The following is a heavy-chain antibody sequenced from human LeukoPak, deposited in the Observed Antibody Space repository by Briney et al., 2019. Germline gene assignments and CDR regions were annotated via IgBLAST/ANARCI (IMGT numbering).Heavy chain of an antibody. J-gene: IGHJ4*02. CDR2: ISNNGGYT. CDR3: AKQLGYCSDGSCYFPY. CDR1: GFTFSSSA. Sequence: GGSLRLSCAASGFTFSSSAMSWVRQAPGKGLERVSAISNNGGYTYYADSVQGRFTISRDNSKSTLCLQMNSLRAEDTAVYYCAKQLGYCSDGSCYFPYWGQGTLVTVSS. D-gene: IGHD2-15*01. V-gene: IGHV3-23*01.